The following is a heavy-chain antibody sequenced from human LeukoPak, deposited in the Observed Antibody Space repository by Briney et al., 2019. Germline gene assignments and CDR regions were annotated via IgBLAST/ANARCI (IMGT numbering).Heavy chain of an antibody. Sequence: GGSLRLSCAASGFTFSSYAMSWVRQAPGKGLEWVSAISGGGSSTYYADSVKGRFTISRDNSKNTVDLQMNSLGAEDTAVYYCAKPQYSTRWYYFDYWGQGTLVTVSS. J-gene: IGHJ4*02. CDR1: GFTFSSYA. CDR2: ISGGGSST. CDR3: AKPQYSTRWYYFDY. D-gene: IGHD6-13*01. V-gene: IGHV3-23*01.